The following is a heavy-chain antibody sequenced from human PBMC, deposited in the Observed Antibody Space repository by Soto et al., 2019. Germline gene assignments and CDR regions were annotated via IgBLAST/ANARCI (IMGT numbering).Heavy chain of an antibody. V-gene: IGHV3-30*03. D-gene: IGHD2-8*02. CDR1: GFIFSNNG. CDR3: TIVRVAASALDP. CDR2: MSYDGSDT. Sequence: QVQLVESGGGVVQPGRSLRLSCVGSGFIFSNNGMHWVRQTPGKGLEWVAFMSYDGSDTFYADSVKGRFTTSRENCKNTPSLHRRNLLAEHTAMYYWTIVRVAASALDPWGQVTLVTVSS. J-gene: IGHJ5*02.